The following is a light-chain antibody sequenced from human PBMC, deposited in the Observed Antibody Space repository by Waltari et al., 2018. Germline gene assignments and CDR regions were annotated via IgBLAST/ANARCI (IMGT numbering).Light chain of an antibody. Sequence: QSVLTQPPSASGTPGPRVTISCSASSYDIGPTTVYWYQQLPGTAPKLLIYRNNQRPSGVPDRFSGSKSGTSASLAIGGLRSEDEAYYYCAAWDNSLSRVIFGGGTKLSVL. CDR1: SYDIGPTT. CDR3: AAWDNSLSRVI. CDR2: RNN. V-gene: IGLV1-47*01. J-gene: IGLJ2*01.